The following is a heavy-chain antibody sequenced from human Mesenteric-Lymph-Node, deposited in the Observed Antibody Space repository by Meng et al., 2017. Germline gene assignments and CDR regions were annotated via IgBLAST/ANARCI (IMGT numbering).Heavy chain of an antibody. J-gene: IGHJ4*02. CDR2: ISPNGGT. CDR1: GSTFTGYY. D-gene: IGHD3-9*01. CDR3: ARDLPQGPLILTGYQQD. Sequence: ASVKVSCKASGSTFTGYYLHWVRQAPGQGLEWMGWISPNGGTNYAQKFEGRVTVTRDTSISTVFMELTTLRSDDTAVYYCARDLPQGPLILTGYQQDWGQGTLVTVSS. V-gene: IGHV1-2*02.